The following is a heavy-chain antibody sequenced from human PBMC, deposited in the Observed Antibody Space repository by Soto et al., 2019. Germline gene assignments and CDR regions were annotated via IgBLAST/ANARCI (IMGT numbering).Heavy chain of an antibody. CDR2: IYSGGST. CDR1: DSTFSSTY. Sequence: PGNPLRLPFRSPDSTFSSTYMSGVRQSLGRGLAWVSVIYSGGSTYYADSVKGRFTISRDNSKKTLYLHMNSLRAEDTAVYYCARDGRNYDIFTGYFYWGQGTLVTVSS. J-gene: IGHJ4*02. V-gene: IGHV3-53*01. D-gene: IGHD3-9*01. CDR3: ARDGRNYDIFTGYFY.